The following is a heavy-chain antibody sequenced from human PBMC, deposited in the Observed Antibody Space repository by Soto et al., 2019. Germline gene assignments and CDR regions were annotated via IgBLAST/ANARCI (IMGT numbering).Heavy chain of an antibody. D-gene: IGHD6-6*01. V-gene: IGHV3-23*01. J-gene: IGHJ4*02. CDR1: GFTFSSYA. Sequence: EVQLLESGGGLVQPGGSLRLSCAASGFTFSSYAMSWVRQAPGKGLEWVSAISGSGGSTYYADSVKGRFTISRDNSKNTLYLQMNSLRADDTAVYYCAKAFPSYSSLYGIHDYWGQGTLVTVSS. CDR2: ISGSGGST. CDR3: AKAFPSYSSLYGIHDY.